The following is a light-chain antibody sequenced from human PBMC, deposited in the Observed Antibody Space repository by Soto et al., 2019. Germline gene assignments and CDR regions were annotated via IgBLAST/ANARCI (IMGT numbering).Light chain of an antibody. J-gene: IGKJ1*01. CDR3: YQYGSTPPT. Sequence: EIVLTQSPGTLSLSPGETATLSCRASQTIGRNYLAWYQQKPGQAPRLLIWGASNRATGIPDRFSGSGSGTDFTLTISRLEPEDFVVFYCYQYGSTPPTFGQGTKVDIK. V-gene: IGKV3-20*01. CDR2: GAS. CDR1: QTIGRNY.